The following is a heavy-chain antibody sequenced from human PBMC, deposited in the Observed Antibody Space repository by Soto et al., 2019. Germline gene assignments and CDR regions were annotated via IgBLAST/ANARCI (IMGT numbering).Heavy chain of an antibody. V-gene: IGHV3-33*01. CDR2: IWYDGSNK. CDR3: GRDGALGDTAVVDS. D-gene: IGHD5-18*01. J-gene: IGHJ4*02. Sequence: QVQLVESGGGVVQPGKSLRLSCAASGFTFSTYGMHWVRQAPGKGLEWVAVIWYDGSNKYHGDSLKGRFTISRDNSKNTLYLQITNLIAEDTAVYYCGRDGALGDTAVVDSWGQGTLVTVSS. CDR1: GFTFSTYG.